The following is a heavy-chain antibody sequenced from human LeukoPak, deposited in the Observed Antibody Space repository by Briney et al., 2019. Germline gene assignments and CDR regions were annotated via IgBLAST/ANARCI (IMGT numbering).Heavy chain of an antibody. V-gene: IGHV4-31*03. Sequence: SETLSLTCTVSGGFISSGGYYWTWIRQPSGKGLECIVYIYDSGSTYYNTSLKSRLSMSLDTSKHQFSLKLRSVTAADTAVYYGAGGPAGSYCHVPDYWGQGTLVTVSS. D-gene: IGHD3-10*01. CDR3: AGGPAGSYCHVPDY. CDR2: IYDSGST. CDR1: GGFISSGGYY. J-gene: IGHJ4*02.